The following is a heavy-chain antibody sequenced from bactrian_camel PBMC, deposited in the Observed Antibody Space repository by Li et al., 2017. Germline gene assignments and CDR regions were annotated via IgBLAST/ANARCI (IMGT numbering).Heavy chain of an antibody. Sequence: HVQLVESGGGSVQAGGSLTLSCTTSAYSFKYHCLGWFRQAPGKEREGVASIYTGDRRTFFADFVEGRFTVSQDNAKNTVYLQMNRLKPDDTAMYYCAAETGQYCSGGYPSYWGQGTQVTVS. J-gene: IGHJ4*01. CDR1: AYSFKYHC. CDR2: IYTGDRRT. D-gene: IGHD2*01. CDR3: AAETGQYCSGGYPSY. V-gene: IGHV3S63*01.